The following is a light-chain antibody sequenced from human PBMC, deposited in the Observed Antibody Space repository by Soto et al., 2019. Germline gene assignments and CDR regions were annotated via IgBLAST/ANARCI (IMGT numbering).Light chain of an antibody. CDR2: DAS. CDR3: QKYNSY. V-gene: IGKV1-5*01. J-gene: IGKJ5*01. Sequence: DFQMTQSPSTLSASVGDKVTMTCRASQSIGSWLAWYQQKPGKAPKVLIYDASSLESGVPSRFSGSGSGTEFTLXISSXXXDDFATXYXQKYNSYFGQGTRLEI. CDR1: QSIGSW.